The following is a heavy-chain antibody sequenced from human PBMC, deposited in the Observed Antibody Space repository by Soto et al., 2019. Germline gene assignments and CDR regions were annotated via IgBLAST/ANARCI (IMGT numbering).Heavy chain of an antibody. CDR1: GFTFSSYS. CDR2: ISSSSSYI. V-gene: IGHV3-21*01. Sequence: GGSLRLSCAASGFTFSSYSMNWVRQAPGKGLEWVSSISSSSSYIYYADSVKGRFTISRDNSKNTLYLQMNSLRAEDTAVYYCAKLAVGPAAGWGQGTTVTVSS. CDR3: AKLAVGPAAG. J-gene: IGHJ6*02. D-gene: IGHD2-2*01.